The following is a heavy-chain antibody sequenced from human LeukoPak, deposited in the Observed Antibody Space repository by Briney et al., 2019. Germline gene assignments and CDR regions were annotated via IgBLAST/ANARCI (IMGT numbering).Heavy chain of an antibody. V-gene: IGHV3-48*01. CDR1: GFTFSDYS. Sequence: GGSLRLSCAASGFTFSDYSMTWVRQAPGKGLEWLSYISISGSFIYYADSVKGRFTISRDNGRNSLHPQMNSLRAEDTAVYYCAREVYYGSGRRFDLWGQGTLVTVSS. D-gene: IGHD3-10*01. CDR2: ISISGSFI. CDR3: AREVYYGSGRRFDL. J-gene: IGHJ4*02.